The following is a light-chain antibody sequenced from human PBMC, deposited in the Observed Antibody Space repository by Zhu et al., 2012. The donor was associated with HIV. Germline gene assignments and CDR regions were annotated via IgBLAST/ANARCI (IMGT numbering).Light chain of an antibody. CDR3: QHRSNWPPLT. CDR2: DAS. Sequence: IVLTQSPATLPLSPGERATLSCRASQNVDNFLAWYQQRPGQAPRLLIFDASSRATGIPGRFIGSGSGTDFTLTISSLEPEDFAVYFCQHRSNWPPLTFGGGTRVEIK. J-gene: IGKJ4*01. CDR1: QNVDNF. V-gene: IGKV3-11*01.